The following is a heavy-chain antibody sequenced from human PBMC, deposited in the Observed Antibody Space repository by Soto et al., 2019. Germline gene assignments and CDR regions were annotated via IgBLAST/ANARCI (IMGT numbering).Heavy chain of an antibody. CDR3: AKATLFGGVVIQVYYYSMDV. CDR2: ISGSDGST. CDR1: GFTLSTYA. Sequence: GGSLRLSCEASGFTLSTYAMSWVRQAPGKGLEWVSAISGSDGSTYYADSVKGRFAISRDDSKNTLYLQMNSLRAEDTADYYCAKATLFGGVVIQVYYYSMDVWGQGTTVTVSS. J-gene: IGHJ6*03. D-gene: IGHD3-16*02. V-gene: IGHV3-23*01.